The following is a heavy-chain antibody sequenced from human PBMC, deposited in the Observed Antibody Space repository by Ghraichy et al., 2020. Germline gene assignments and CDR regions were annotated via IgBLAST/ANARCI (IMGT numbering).Heavy chain of an antibody. V-gene: IGHV4-39*01. CDR2: IYYSGST. CDR1: GGSISSSSYY. Sequence: ETLSLTCTVSGGSISSSSYYWGWIRQPQGKGLELIGSIYYSGSTYYNPSLKSRVTISVDTSKNQFSLRLRSVTAADTAVYYCATQTIIVVPRHFQHWGQGTLVTVSS. CDR3: ATQTIIVVPRHFQH. J-gene: IGHJ1*01. D-gene: IGHD3-22*01.